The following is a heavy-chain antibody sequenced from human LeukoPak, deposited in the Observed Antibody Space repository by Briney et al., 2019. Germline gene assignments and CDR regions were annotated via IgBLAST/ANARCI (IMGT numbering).Heavy chain of an antibody. D-gene: IGHD2-2*01. Sequence: ASVKVSCKASGYTFTSYYMHWVRQAPGQGLEWMGIINPSGGSTSYAQKFQGRVTMTRDTSISTAYMELSRLRSDDTAVYYCARDRSRRFGPWGQGTLVTVSS. CDR3: ARDRSRRFGP. CDR1: GYTFTSYY. J-gene: IGHJ5*02. V-gene: IGHV1-46*01. CDR2: INPSGGST.